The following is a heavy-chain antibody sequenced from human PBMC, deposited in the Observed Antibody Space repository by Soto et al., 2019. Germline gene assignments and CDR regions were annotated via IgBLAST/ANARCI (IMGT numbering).Heavy chain of an antibody. V-gene: IGHV3-7*01. CDR3: ATDSGYSSINSVNHYLDY. J-gene: IGHJ4*01. Sequence: PGGSLRLSCATSGFNFGIYWMSWVRQAPGKGLEWVATIKGDASEKKYVDSVKGRFTTSRDNAKESLYLQMDSLRAEDTAVYYCATDSGYSSINSVNHYLDYSGHGTLVTVSS. D-gene: IGHD5-12*01. CDR1: GFNFGIYW. CDR2: IKGDASEK.